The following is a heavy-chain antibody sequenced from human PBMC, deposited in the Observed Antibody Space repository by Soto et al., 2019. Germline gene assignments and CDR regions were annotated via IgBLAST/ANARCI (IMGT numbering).Heavy chain of an antibody. V-gene: IGHV3-23*01. D-gene: IGHD4-4*01. CDR2: ISSTGSST. CDR3: AKASSTITMWDYCFDP. J-gene: IGHJ5*02. CDR1: GFPFSSYD. Sequence: PGGSLRLTCAASGFPFSSYDLSWVRHAPGEGLEWVSVISSTGSSTYYAQSVKGRFTISIDTSMNTLYLQMNSLRAEDTAVYYCAKASSTITMWDYCFDPWGQGTLVTVSS.